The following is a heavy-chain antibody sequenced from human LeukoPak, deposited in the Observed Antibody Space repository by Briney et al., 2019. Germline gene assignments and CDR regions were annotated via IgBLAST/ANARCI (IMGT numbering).Heavy chain of an antibody. CDR2: IYHGGST. J-gene: IGHJ4*02. CDR1: GGSISSKNW. V-gene: IGHV4-4*02. Sequence: PSGTLSLTCAVSGGSISSKNWWSWVRQPPGKGLEWIGEIYHGGSTNYNPSLKSRVTISVDKSKNQFSLKLSSVTAADTAVYYCARHHRFGGRYGGNSGYYWGQGTLVTVSS. D-gene: IGHD4-23*01. CDR3: ARHHRFGGRYGGNSGYY.